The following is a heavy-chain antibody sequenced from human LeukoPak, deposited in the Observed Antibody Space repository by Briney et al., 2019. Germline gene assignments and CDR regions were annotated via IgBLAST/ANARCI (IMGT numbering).Heavy chain of an antibody. CDR3: ARANMVYAIRYYYYYMDV. Sequence: SETLSLTCAVYGGSFSGYYWSWIRQPPGKGLEWIGDISHSGSTNYNPSLKSRVTISIDTSKNQFSLKLSSVTAADTAVYFCARANMVYAIRYYYYYMDVWGKGTTVTVSS. D-gene: IGHD2-8*01. V-gene: IGHV4-34*01. J-gene: IGHJ6*03. CDR2: ISHSGST. CDR1: GGSFSGYY.